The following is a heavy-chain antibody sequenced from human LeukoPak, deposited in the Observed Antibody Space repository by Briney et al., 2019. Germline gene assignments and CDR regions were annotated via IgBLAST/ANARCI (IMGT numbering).Heavy chain of an antibody. D-gene: IGHD3-10*01. J-gene: IGHJ6*03. V-gene: IGHV4-61*02. CDR3: ARAVDYYGSGGYGYYYYYMDV. CDR1: GGSISSGSYY. CDR2: IYTSGST. Sequence: SETLSLTCTVSGGSISSGSYYWSWIRQPAGEGLEWIGRIYTSGSTNYNPSLKSRVTMSLDTSKNQFSLKLSSVTAPDTAVYYCARAVDYYGSGGYGYYYYYMDVWGKGTTVTISS.